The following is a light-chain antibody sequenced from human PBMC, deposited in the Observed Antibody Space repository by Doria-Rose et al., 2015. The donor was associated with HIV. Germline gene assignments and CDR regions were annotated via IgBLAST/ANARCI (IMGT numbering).Light chain of an antibody. CDR3: NSRDSSGNRP. CDR2: GQN. J-gene: IGLJ2*01. V-gene: IGLV3-19*01. Sequence: SSELTQDPAVSVALGQTVTITCQGDSLRSYFASWYQQKPGQAPVLVVYGQNHRPSVIPDRFSGSSSGNTASLTITGAQAEDEADYYCNSRDSSGNRPFSGGTKLTVL. CDR1: SLRSYF.